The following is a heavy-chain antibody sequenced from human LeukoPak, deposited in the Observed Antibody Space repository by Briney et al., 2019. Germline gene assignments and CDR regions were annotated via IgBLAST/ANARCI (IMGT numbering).Heavy chain of an antibody. D-gene: IGHD5-18*01. CDR1: GFTLRNAW. V-gene: IGHV3-15*01. CDR3: TTEGFTYGHHALGV. CDR2: MKSEARGGTP. Sequence: GGSLRLSCAASGFTLRNAWVSWVRQAPGKGLEWVGRMKSEARGGTPDYAAFVKGRFIISIDDSRNTLYLQMYSLETEDTALYYCTTEGFTYGHHALGVWGQGTMVTVSS. J-gene: IGHJ3*01.